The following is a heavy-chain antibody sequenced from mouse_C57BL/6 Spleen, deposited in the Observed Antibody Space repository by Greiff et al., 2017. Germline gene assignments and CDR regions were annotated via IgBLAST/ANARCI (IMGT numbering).Heavy chain of an antibody. CDR1: GYTFTDYE. Sequence: VQLQQSGAELVRPGASVTLSCKASGYTFTDYEMHWVKQTPVHGLEWIGAIDPETGGTAYNQKFKGKAILTADKSSSTAYMELRSLTSEDSAVYYCTGSNLGYYYAMDYWGQGTSVTVSS. J-gene: IGHJ4*01. CDR3: TGSNLGYYYAMDY. V-gene: IGHV1-15*01. D-gene: IGHD2-5*01. CDR2: IDPETGGT.